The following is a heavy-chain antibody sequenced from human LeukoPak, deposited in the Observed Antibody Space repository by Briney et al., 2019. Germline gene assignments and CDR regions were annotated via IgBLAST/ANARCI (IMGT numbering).Heavy chain of an antibody. V-gene: IGHV3-30*04. CDR3: AREGQDTMIVVVIPFDY. CDR1: GFTFSSYA. D-gene: IGHD3-22*01. Sequence: PGKSLRLSCAASGFTFSSYAMHWVRQAPGKGLEWVAVISHDGSNKYYADSVKGRFTISRDNSKNTLYLQMNSLRAEDTAVYYCAREGQDTMIVVVIPFDYWGQGTLVTVSS. CDR2: ISHDGSNK. J-gene: IGHJ4*02.